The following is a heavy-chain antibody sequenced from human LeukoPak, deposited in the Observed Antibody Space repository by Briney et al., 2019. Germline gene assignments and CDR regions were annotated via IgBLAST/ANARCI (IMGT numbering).Heavy chain of an antibody. CDR3: ARMNYISSGWGAPFDY. CDR2: IKQDGSEK. J-gene: IGHJ4*02. V-gene: IGHV3-7*01. D-gene: IGHD1-7*01. Sequence: GGSLRLSCAASGFTFSSYWMSWVRQAPGKGLEWVANIKQDGSEKYYVDSVKGRFTISRDNAKNSLYLQMNSLRAEDTAVYYCARMNYISSGWGAPFDYWGQGTLVTVSS. CDR1: GFTFSSYW.